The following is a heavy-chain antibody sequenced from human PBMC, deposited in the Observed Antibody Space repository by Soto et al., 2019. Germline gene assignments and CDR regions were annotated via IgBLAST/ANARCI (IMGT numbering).Heavy chain of an antibody. CDR3: ARVDTAMIDY. V-gene: IGHV3-48*02. D-gene: IGHD5-18*01. Sequence: EVLLVESGGGLVPPGGSLRLSCAASGFTFRGYSMNWVRQAPGKGLEWISYISGSSSTEYYADSVKGRFTISRDNARNSLYLQMNNLRDEDTAVYYCARVDTAMIDYWGQGTLVTVSS. CDR2: ISGSSSTE. CDR1: GFTFRGYS. J-gene: IGHJ4*02.